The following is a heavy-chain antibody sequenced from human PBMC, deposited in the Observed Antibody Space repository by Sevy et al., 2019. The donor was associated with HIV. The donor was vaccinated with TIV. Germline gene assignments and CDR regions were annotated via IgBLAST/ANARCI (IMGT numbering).Heavy chain of an antibody. V-gene: IGHV3-66*02. J-gene: IGHJ4*02. CDR2: IFSSGST. D-gene: IGHD6-19*01. CDR3: VSLFLSYRSGWSYFDY. Sequence: GGSLRLSCAISGFTVNDKYIIWVRQAPGKGLEWVSVIFSSGSTYYADSAKGRFTISRDNSKNTVDLQMNSVRAEDTAVYYCVSLFLSYRSGWSYFDYWGQGTLVTSPQ. CDR1: GFTVNDKY.